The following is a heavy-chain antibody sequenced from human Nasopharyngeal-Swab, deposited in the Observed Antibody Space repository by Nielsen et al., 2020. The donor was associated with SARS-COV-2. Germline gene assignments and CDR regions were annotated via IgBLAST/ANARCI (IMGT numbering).Heavy chain of an antibody. CDR3: AREKYYYGSGSYYYDSSGYSGPFDY. D-gene: IGHD3-22*01. J-gene: IGHJ4*02. V-gene: IGHV2-5*02. Sequence: WIRQPPGKALEWLALIYWDDDKRYSPSLKSRLTITKDTSKNRVVLTMTNMDPVDTATYYCAREKYYYGSGSYYYDSSGYSGPFDYWGQGTLVTVSS. CDR2: IYWDDDK.